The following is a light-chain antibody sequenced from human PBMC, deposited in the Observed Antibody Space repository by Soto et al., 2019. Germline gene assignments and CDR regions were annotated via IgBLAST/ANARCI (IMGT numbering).Light chain of an antibody. V-gene: IGKV3-15*01. Sequence: EIVMTHSPATLSVSPGERATLSSRASQSVSSNVAWYQQIPGQTPRLLIYGASTRATGIPVRFSGSGSGTEFTLTISSLQSEDFAVYYCHQYDDGPYTFGQGTKVDIK. J-gene: IGKJ2*01. CDR1: QSVSSN. CDR3: HQYDDGPYT. CDR2: GAS.